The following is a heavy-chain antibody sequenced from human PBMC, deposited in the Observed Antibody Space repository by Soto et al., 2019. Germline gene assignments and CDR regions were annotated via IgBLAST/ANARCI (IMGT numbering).Heavy chain of an antibody. CDR2: ISYDGSNK. D-gene: IGHD2-21*02. CDR1: GFTFSSYA. V-gene: IGHV3-30-3*01. Sequence: GGSLRLSCAASGFTFSSYAMHWVRQAPGKGLEWVAVISYDGSNKYYADSVKGRFTISRDNSKNTLYLQMNSLRAEDTAVYYCARVQGGDSLRRLTYYYYGMDVWGQGTTVTVSS. J-gene: IGHJ6*02. CDR3: ARVQGGDSLRRLTYYYYGMDV.